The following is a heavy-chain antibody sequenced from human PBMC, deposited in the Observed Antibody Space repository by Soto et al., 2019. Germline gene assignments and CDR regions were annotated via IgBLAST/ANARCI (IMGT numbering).Heavy chain of an antibody. J-gene: IGHJ6*02. CDR1: GYTFTSYA. V-gene: IGHV1-3*01. CDR2: INAGNGNT. D-gene: IGHD4-17*01. CDR3: ARENYGDHGGYGYYYYGMDV. Sequence: ASVKVSCKASGYTFTSYAMHWVRQAPGQRLEWMGWINAGNGNTKYSQKFQGRVTITRDTSASTAYMELSSLRSEDTAVYYCARENYGDHGGYGYYYYGMDVWGQGTTVTVSS.